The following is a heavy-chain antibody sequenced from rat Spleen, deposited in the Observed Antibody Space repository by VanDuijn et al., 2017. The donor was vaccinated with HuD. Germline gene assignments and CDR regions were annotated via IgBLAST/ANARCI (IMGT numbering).Heavy chain of an antibody. Sequence: EVQLVESGGGLVQPGRSLKLSCAASGFTFSDYYMAWVRQAPTKGLEWVASISYDGDNIYYRDSVKGRFTISRDNAKNTQYLQMDSLRSEDSATYYCARHGGLRNWFAYWGQGTLVTVSS. V-gene: IGHV5S13*01. J-gene: IGHJ3*01. CDR2: ISYDGDNI. D-gene: IGHD1-11*01. CDR1: GFTFSDYY. CDR3: ARHGGLRNWFAY.